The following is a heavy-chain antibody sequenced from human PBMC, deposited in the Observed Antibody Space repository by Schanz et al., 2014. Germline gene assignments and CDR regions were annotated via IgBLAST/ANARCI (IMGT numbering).Heavy chain of an antibody. Sequence: QVQLQESGPGLVKPSETLSLTCTVSGGSISSYYWSWIRQPPGKGLEWIGFIYYRGNTNYNPSLTSGVTMSVDTSKNQFPLKLSSVTAADTAVYYCARRIWDGDYYYFDYWGQGTLVTVSS. J-gene: IGHJ4*02. CDR2: IYYRGNT. D-gene: IGHD4-17*01. V-gene: IGHV4-59*08. CDR1: GGSISSYY. CDR3: ARRIWDGDYYYFDY.